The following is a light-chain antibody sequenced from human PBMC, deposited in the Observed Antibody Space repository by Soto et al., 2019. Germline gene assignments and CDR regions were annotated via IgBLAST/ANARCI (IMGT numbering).Light chain of an antibody. Sequence: EIVLTQSPATLSLSPGERATLSFRASQSASNYLAWYQQKPGQAPRLLIYDASNRATDIPARFSGSGSGTDFTLTISSLEPEDFAVYYCQQRSNWPPFTFGQGTRLEI. CDR1: QSASNY. CDR3: QQRSNWPPFT. V-gene: IGKV3-11*01. CDR2: DAS. J-gene: IGKJ5*01.